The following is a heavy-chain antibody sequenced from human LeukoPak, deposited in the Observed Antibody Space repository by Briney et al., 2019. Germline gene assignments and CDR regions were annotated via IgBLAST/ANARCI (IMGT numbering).Heavy chain of an antibody. CDR1: GGSISSSSYY. D-gene: IGHD6-6*01. J-gene: IGHJ5*02. V-gene: IGHV4-39*07. CDR3: ARARRGSSSSNRINWFDP. Sequence: PSETLSLTCTVSGGSISSSSYYWGWIRQPPGKGLEWIGSIYYSGSTYYNPSLKSRVTISVDSSKNQFSLKLSSVTAADTAVYYCARARRGSSSSNRINWFDPWGQGTLVTVSS. CDR2: IYYSGST.